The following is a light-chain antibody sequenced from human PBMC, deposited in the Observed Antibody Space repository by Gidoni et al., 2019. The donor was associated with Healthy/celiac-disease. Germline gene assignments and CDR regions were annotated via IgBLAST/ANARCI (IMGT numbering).Light chain of an antibody. CDR3: QQSYSTPPIX. J-gene: IGKJ5*01. CDR2: AAS. V-gene: IGKV1-39*01. CDR1: QSISSY. Sequence: DIQMTQSPSSLSASVGDRVTITCRASQSISSYLNWYQQKPGKAPKLLIYAASSLQSGVPSRFSGSGSGTDFTLTISSLQPEDFATYYCQQSYSTPPIXVXQGTRLEIK.